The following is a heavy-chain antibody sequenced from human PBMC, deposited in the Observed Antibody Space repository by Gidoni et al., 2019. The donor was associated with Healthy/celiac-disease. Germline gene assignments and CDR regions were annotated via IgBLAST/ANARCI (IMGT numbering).Heavy chain of an antibody. V-gene: IGHV4-34*01. Sequence: QVQLQQWGAGLLKPSETLSLTCAVYGGSFSGYYWSWIRQPPGKGLEWIGEINHSGSTNYNPSLKSRVTISVDTSKNQFSLKLSSVTAADTAVYYCARGQSIAVVVDYYYYGMDVWGQGTTVTVSS. CDR3: ARGQSIAVVVDYYYYGMDV. J-gene: IGHJ6*02. D-gene: IGHD6-19*01. CDR2: INHSGST. CDR1: GGSFSGYY.